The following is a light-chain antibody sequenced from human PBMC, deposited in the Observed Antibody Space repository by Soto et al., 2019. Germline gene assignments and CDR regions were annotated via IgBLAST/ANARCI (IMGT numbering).Light chain of an antibody. CDR1: HTVADS. Sequence: EIVMSQSPSTLSVSPGDRATLAGRASHTVADSLVWYQQKPGQPPRPLIKGASTRATGIPATFSGSGSGTEFTLTISSLQSEDFAVYFCQQYNNWPTFGQGTKVDIK. V-gene: IGKV3-15*01. CDR3: QQYNNWPT. CDR2: GAS. J-gene: IGKJ1*01.